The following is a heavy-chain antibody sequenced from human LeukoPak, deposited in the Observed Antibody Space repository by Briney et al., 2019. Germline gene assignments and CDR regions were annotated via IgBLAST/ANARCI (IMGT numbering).Heavy chain of an antibody. CDR1: GYTFTSYG. J-gene: IGHJ3*02. D-gene: IGHD1-1*01. Sequence: ASVKVSCKASGYTFTSYGISWVRQAPGQGLEWMGWISAYNGNTNYAQKLQGRVTMTTDTSTSTAYMELRSLRSDDTAVYYCARVTPREGLERREGDAFDIWGQGTMVTVSS. CDR3: ARVTPREGLERREGDAFDI. V-gene: IGHV1-18*01. CDR2: ISAYNGNT.